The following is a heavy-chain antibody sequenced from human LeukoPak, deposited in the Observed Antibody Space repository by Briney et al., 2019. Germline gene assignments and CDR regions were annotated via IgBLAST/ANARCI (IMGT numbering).Heavy chain of an antibody. Sequence: SGGSLRLSCAASGFTVSSNYMSWVRQAPGKGLEWVSGINWNGGSTGYADSVKGRFTISRDNAKNSLYLQMNSLRAEDTALYYCAGAKPPPYCSSTSCYWPHFDYWGQGTLVTVSS. CDR1: GFTVSSNY. V-gene: IGHV3-20*04. D-gene: IGHD2-2*01. CDR3: AGAKPPPYCSSTSCYWPHFDY. CDR2: INWNGGST. J-gene: IGHJ4*02.